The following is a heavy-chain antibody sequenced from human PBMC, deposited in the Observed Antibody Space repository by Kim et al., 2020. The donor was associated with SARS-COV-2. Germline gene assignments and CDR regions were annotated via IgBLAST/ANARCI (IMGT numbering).Heavy chain of an antibody. CDR1: GFTFSSYA. CDR2: LAAGGGST. Sequence: GGSLRLSCAASGFTFSSYAMTWVRQAPGRGLEWVSHLAAGGGSTYAPPVKGRATISRDNSKTTPYLFLNDMSPEDTGFYYCAASLGALYSFNHSGQGALV. D-gene: IGHD3-16*01. V-gene: IGHV3-23*01. J-gene: IGHJ5*02. CDR3: AASLGALYSFNH.